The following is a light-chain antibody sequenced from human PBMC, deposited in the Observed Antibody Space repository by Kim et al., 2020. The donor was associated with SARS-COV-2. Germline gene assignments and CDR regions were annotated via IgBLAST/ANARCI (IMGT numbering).Light chain of an antibody. CDR3: LQYNSYPWT. CDR1: QGMRIE. CDR2: GAS. J-gene: IGKJ1*01. V-gene: IGKV1-17*01. Sequence: ASVGDRVTITCRASQGMRIELGWYQQKPGKAPKRLIYGASSLQSGVPSRFSGSRSGTEFTLTISSLQPEDFATYYCLQYNSYPWTFGQGTKVDIK.